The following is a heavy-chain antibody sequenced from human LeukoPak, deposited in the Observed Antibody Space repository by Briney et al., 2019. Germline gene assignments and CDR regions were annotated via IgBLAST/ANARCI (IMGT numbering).Heavy chain of an antibody. Sequence: SVKVSCKASGYTFTGYYMHWVRQAPGQGLEWMGGIIPIFGTANYAQKFQGRVTITADKSTSTAYMELSSLRSEDTAVYYCAREGVAGDSSGYYSGGHFDYWGQGTLVTVSS. CDR2: IIPIFGTA. J-gene: IGHJ4*02. CDR1: GYTFTGYY. CDR3: AREGVAGDSSGYYSGGHFDY. V-gene: IGHV1-69*06. D-gene: IGHD3-22*01.